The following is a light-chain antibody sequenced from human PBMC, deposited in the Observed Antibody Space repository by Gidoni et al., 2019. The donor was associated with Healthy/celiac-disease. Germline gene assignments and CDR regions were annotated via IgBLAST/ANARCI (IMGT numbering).Light chain of an antibody. Sequence: SYELTQPPSVSVSPGQTARITCSGDALPKPYAYWYQQKPCQAPVLVIYQDSERPSGIPERFSGSSSWTTVTLTISGVQAEDEADYYCQSADSSGTYEVFGGGTKLTVL. CDR2: QDS. J-gene: IGLJ2*01. CDR1: ALPKPY. CDR3: QSADSSGTYEV. V-gene: IGLV3-25*03.